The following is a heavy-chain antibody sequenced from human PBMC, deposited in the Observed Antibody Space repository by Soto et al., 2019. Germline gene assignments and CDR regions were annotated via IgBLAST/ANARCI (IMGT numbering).Heavy chain of an antibody. D-gene: IGHD2-2*01. V-gene: IGHV4-34*01. J-gene: IGHJ5*02. CDR1: GGSFSGYY. CDR3: ARGLVVPAAMGLNWFDP. CDR2: INHSGST. Sequence: SETLSLTCAVYGGSFSGYYWSWIRQPPGKGLEWIGEINHSGSTNYNPSLKSRVTISVDTSKNQFSLKLSSVTAADTAVYYCARGLVVPAAMGLNWFDPWGQGTLVTVSS.